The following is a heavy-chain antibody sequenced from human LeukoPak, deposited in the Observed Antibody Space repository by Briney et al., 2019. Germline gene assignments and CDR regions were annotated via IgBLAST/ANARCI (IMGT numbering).Heavy chain of an antibody. D-gene: IGHD3-3*01. CDR3: ATAVFGVVIIPNYFDY. V-gene: IGHV1-24*01. CDR2: FDPEDGET. CDR1: GYTLTESS. J-gene: IGHJ4*02. Sequence: ASVKVSCKVSGYTLTESSMHWVRQAPGKGLEWMGGFDPEDGETIYAQKFQGRVTMTEDTSTDTAYMELSSLRSEDTAVYYCATAVFGVVIIPNYFDYWGQGTLVTVSS.